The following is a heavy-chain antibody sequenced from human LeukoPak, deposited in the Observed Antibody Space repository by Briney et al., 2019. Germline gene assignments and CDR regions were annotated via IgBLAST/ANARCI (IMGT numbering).Heavy chain of an antibody. CDR2: ISGSGGST. CDR1: GFTFSSYA. V-gene: IGHV3-23*01. J-gene: IGHJ4*02. Sequence: GGSLRLSCAASGFTFSSYAMSWVRQAPGKGLEWVSAISGSGGSTYYADSVKGRFTISRDNSKNTLYLQMNSLRAEDTAVYYCAKDPTLYSSGWPDYWDQGTLVTVSS. D-gene: IGHD6-19*01. CDR3: AKDPTLYSSGWPDY.